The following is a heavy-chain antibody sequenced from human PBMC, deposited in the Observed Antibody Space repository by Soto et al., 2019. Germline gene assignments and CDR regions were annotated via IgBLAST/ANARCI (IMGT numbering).Heavy chain of an antibody. CDR2: ISYDGSNK. V-gene: IGHV3-30*18. CDR3: AKAPPFWFDP. J-gene: IGHJ5*02. Sequence: GGSLRLSCAASGFTFSSYGMHWVRQAPGKGLEWVAVISYDGSNKYYADSVKGRFTISRDNSKNTLYLQMNSLRAEDTAVYYCAKAPPFWFDPWGQGTLVTVSS. CDR1: GFTFSSYG.